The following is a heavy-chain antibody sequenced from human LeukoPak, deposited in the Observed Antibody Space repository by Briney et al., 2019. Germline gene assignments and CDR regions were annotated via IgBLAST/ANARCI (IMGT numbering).Heavy chain of an antibody. CDR2: IYYSGST. D-gene: IGHD1-14*01. J-gene: IGHJ4*02. V-gene: IGHV4-59*01. CDR1: GGSISSYY. Sequence: SETLSLTCTVSGGSISSYYWSWIRQPPGKGLEWIGYIYYSGSTNYNPSLKSLVTISVDTSKNQFSLKLSSVTAADTAVYYCARGPHEFFDYWGQGTLVTVSS. CDR3: ARGPHEFFDY.